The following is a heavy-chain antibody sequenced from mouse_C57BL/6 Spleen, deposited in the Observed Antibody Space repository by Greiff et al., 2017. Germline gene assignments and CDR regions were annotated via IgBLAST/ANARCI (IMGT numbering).Heavy chain of an antibody. CDR3: ARGQGGSSYVGYWYFDV. CDR1: GYSFTDYN. V-gene: IGHV1-39*01. CDR2: INPNYGTT. J-gene: IGHJ1*03. Sequence: SGPELVKPGASVKISCKASGYSFTDYNMNWVKQSNGKSLEWIGVINPNYGTTSYNQKFKGKATLTVDQSSSTACMQLNSLTSEDSAVYYCARGQGGSSYVGYWYFDVWGTGTTVTVSS. D-gene: IGHD1-1*01.